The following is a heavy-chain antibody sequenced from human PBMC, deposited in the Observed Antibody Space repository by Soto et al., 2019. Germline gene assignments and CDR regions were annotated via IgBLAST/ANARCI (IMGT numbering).Heavy chain of an antibody. CDR2: ISLYSDGT. CDR1: GYTFSNYG. D-gene: IGHD2-2*01. J-gene: IGHJ5*02. CDR3: ARVVPGAEAWFGP. Sequence: ASVKVSCKSSGYTFSNYGMTWVRQAPVQPLEWLGWISLYSDGTNYAQKLQGRVSMTTDTSTTTAYMELRSLRYDDTAVYYCARVVPGAEAWFGPWGQGTLVTVSS. V-gene: IGHV1-18*01.